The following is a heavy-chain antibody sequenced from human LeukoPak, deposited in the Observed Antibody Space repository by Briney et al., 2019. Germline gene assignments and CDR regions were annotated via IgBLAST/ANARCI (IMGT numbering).Heavy chain of an antibody. CDR3: ARDDYDYVWGSYRPFDC. CDR2: ISSSSGYI. Sequence: GSLRLSCAASGFTFNIYSMNWVRQAPGKGLEWVSSISSSSGYIYYADSVKGRFTISRDNAKNSLYLQMNSLRAEDTAVYYCARDDYDYVWGSYRPFDCWGQGTLVTVSS. J-gene: IGHJ4*02. CDR1: GFTFNIYS. V-gene: IGHV3-21*01. D-gene: IGHD3-16*02.